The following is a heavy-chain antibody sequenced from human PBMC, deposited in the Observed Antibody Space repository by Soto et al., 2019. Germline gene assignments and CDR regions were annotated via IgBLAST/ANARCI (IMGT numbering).Heavy chain of an antibody. CDR2: ISAYIGNT. J-gene: IGHJ6*02. Sequence: GASVKASCKYSGYTFTSYGINCVRQAPGQGLEWMRWISAYIGNTNYAQKFQGRVTITADESTSTGYMELSSLRSEDTAVYYCARSQGGSSSLDIYYYYYYGMDVWGQGTTVTVSS. D-gene: IGHD2-15*01. CDR1: GYTFTSYG. V-gene: IGHV1-18*01. CDR3: ARSQGGSSSLDIYYYYYYGMDV.